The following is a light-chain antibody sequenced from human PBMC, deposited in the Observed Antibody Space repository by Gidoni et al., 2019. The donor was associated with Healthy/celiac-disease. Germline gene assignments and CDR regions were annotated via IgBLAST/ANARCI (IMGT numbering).Light chain of an antibody. Sequence: DIPMTQSPSTLSASVGDRVTITCRASQSISSWLAWYQQKPGKAPKLLTYDASSLESGVPSRFSGSGSGTEFTLTISSLQPDDFATYYCQQYNSYSSTFGQGTKVEIK. CDR1: QSISSW. CDR2: DAS. J-gene: IGKJ1*01. V-gene: IGKV1-5*01. CDR3: QQYNSYSST.